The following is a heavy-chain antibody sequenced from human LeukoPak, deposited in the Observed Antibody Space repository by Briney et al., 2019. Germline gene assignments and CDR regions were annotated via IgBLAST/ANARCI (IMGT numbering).Heavy chain of an antibody. CDR2: IWYDGSNK. CDR3: ARWSYRYTYYFDY. Sequence: GGSLRLSCAASGFTFSSYGMHWVRQAPGKGLEWVAVIWYDGSNKYYADSVKGRFTISRDNSKNTLYLQMNSLRAEDTAAYYCARWSYRYTYYFDYWGQGTLVTVSS. J-gene: IGHJ4*02. D-gene: IGHD3-16*02. V-gene: IGHV3-33*01. CDR1: GFTFSSYG.